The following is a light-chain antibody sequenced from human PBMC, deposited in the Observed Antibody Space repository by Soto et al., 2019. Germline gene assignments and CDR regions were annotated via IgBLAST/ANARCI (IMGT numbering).Light chain of an antibody. V-gene: IGLV2-14*01. CDR2: EVT. CDR3: SSYTSRSTLV. CDR1: SSDVGAYDY. J-gene: IGLJ2*01. Sequence: QSALTQPAALSGSPGQSITISCTGSSSDVGAYDYVSWYQQHPGKAPKLMIYEVTNRPSGVSNRFSGSKSGNTASLTISGLQAVDEADYYCSSYTSRSTLVFGGGTKVTVL.